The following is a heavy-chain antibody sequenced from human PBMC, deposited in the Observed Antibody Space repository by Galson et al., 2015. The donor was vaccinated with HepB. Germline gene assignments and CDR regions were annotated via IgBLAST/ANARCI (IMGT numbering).Heavy chain of an antibody. J-gene: IGHJ4*02. V-gene: IGHV4-34*01. Sequence: TLSLTCAVYGGSFSGYYWTWIRQPPGKGLEWIGEINHSGSTNYNPSLKGRVTISVDTSKIQFSLNLSSVTAADTAVYYCARTEYSSSQDYWGQGTLVTVSS. CDR2: INHSGST. CDR1: GGSFSGYY. CDR3: ARTEYSSSQDY. D-gene: IGHD6-6*01.